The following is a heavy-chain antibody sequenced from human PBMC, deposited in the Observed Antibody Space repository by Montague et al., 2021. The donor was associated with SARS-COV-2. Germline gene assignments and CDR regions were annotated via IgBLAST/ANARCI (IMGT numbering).Heavy chain of an antibody. J-gene: IGHJ6*02. D-gene: IGHD2-2*01. V-gene: IGHV3-48*03. CDR1: GFTFTHYE. CDR3: ARDREYCSSASCYDIYYGMDV. CDR2: ISSSGSII. Sequence: SLRLSCAASGFTFTHYEMNWVRQAPGKGLEWGSYISSSGSIIYYADSVKGRFTISRDVAKNSLYLQMSSLRAEDTAVYYCARDREYCSSASCYDIYYGMDVWGPGTTVTVSS.